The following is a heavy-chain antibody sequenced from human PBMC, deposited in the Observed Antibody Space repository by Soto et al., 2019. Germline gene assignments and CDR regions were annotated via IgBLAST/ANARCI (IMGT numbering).Heavy chain of an antibody. CDR3: ARVDSPWLVVDY. J-gene: IGHJ4*02. D-gene: IGHD6-19*01. CDR1: GGSFSGYY. CDR2: IYYSGST. V-gene: IGHV4-31*11. Sequence: LSLTCAVYGGSFSGYYWSWIRQHPGKGLEWIGYIYYSGSTYYNPSLKSRVTISVDTSKNQFSLKLSSVTAADTAVYYCARVDSPWLVVDYWGQGTLVTVSS.